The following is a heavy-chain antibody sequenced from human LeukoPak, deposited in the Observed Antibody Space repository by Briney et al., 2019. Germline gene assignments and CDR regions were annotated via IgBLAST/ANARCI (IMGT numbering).Heavy chain of an antibody. CDR2: IYYSGST. J-gene: IGHJ3*02. V-gene: IGHV4-59*12. D-gene: IGHD3-10*01. Sequence: SETLSLTCTVSGGSISSYYWSWIRQPPGKGLEWIGYIYYSGSTNYNPPLKSRVTISVDTSKNQFSLKLSSVTAADTAVYYCARDLLLGAFDIWGQGTMVTVSS. CDR1: GGSISSYY. CDR3: ARDLLLGAFDI.